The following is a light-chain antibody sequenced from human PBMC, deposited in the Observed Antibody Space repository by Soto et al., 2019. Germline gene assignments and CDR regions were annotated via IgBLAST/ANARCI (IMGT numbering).Light chain of an antibody. J-gene: IGLJ3*02. CDR1: SSDVGGYNY. Sequence: QSALTQPASGSGSPGQSITISCTGASSDVGGYNYVSWYQQHPGKAPRVMIYEVSNRPSGVSNRSSGSKSGNTASLTIAGLQGEDEADYYCSPYPSSSTVFGGGTKVTVL. CDR3: SPYPSSSTV. V-gene: IGLV2-14*01. CDR2: EVS.